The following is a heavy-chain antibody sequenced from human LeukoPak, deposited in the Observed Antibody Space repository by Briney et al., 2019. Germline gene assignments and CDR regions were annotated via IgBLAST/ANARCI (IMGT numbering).Heavy chain of an antibody. CDR1: GYTFTGYY. CDR2: MNPNSGNT. D-gene: IGHD6-13*01. Sequence: GASVKVSCKASGYTFTGYYMHWVRQAPGQGLEWMGWMNPNSGNTGYAQKFQGRVTMTRNTSISTAYMELGSLRSEDTAVYYCARGSRGIAAAGSDYWGQGTLVTVSS. J-gene: IGHJ4*02. V-gene: IGHV1-8*02. CDR3: ARGSRGIAAAGSDY.